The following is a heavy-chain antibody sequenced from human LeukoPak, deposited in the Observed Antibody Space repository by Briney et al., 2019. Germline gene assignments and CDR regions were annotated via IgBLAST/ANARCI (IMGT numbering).Heavy chain of an antibody. D-gene: IGHD4-17*01. CDR3: ARGGTETTAPIDY. CDR2: INPSSGST. V-gene: IGHV1-46*01. CDR1: GYTFTSYY. Sequence: ASVKVSCKASGYTFTSYYMHWVRQAPGQGLEWMGVINPSSGSTSYTQKFQGRASMTRDTSTSTVDMELSSLRFEDTAVYHCARGGTETTAPIDYWGQGTLVTVSS. J-gene: IGHJ4*02.